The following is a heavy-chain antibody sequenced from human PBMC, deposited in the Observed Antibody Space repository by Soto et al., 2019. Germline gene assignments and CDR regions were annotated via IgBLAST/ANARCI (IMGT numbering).Heavy chain of an antibody. V-gene: IGHV1-69*06. CDR3: ARRDSGGFYRFFDS. J-gene: IGHJ4*02. Sequence: GASVKVSCKASGGSLSTNRISWVRQAPGQGLEWMGGTGSGTGPGNHAQKFQGRLTVTADKSTSTVYMELTNLSSEDTAVYYCARRDSGGFYRFFDSWGQGTLVTVSS. CDR2: TGSGTGPG. CDR1: GGSLSTNR. D-gene: IGHD2-15*01.